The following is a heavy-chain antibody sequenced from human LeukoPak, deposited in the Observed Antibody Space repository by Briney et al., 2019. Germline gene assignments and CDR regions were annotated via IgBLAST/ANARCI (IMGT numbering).Heavy chain of an antibody. CDR3: ARDYYFDY. J-gene: IGHJ4*02. CDR1: GFTVSSNY. Sequence: GGSLRLSCAASGFTVSSNYMSWVRQAPGKGLEWVSFIYSGGSTYYADSVKGRFTISRDNSKNTLYLQMNSLRAKDTAVYAWARDYYFDYWGQGTLVTVSS. CDR2: IYSGGST. V-gene: IGHV3-66*01.